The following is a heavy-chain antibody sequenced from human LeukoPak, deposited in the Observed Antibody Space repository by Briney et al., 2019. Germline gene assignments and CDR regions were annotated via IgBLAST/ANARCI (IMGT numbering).Heavy chain of an antibody. D-gene: IGHD6-13*01. CDR2: INHSGST. CDR3: ARSGSSSWYSH. Sequence: PSETLSLTCAVYGGPFSGYYWSWIRQPPGKGLEWIGEINHSGSTNYNPSLKSRVTISVDTSKNQFSLKLSSVTAADTAVYYCARSGSSSWYSHWGQGTLVTVSS. J-gene: IGHJ4*02. V-gene: IGHV4-34*01. CDR1: GGPFSGYY.